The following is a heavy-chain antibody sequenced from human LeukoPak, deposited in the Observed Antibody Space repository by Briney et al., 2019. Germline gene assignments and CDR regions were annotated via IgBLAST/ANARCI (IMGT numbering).Heavy chain of an antibody. V-gene: IGHV4-39*07. D-gene: IGHD6-19*01. CDR3: ARAGYSSGWWHDYYYYYMDV. Sequence: SETLSLTCAVSGASISGSGYYLGWIRQPPGKGLEWIGNIYYTGSTYYNASLQSRVTIAVDTSKNQFSLKLSSVTAADTAVYYCARAGYSSGWWHDYYYYYMDVWGKGTTVTVSS. CDR2: IYYTGST. J-gene: IGHJ6*03. CDR1: GASISGSGYY.